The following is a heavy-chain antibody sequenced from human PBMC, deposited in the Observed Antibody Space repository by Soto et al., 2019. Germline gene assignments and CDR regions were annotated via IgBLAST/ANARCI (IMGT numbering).Heavy chain of an antibody. CDR3: ARDGLRFLEWLPPPDY. D-gene: IGHD3-3*01. Sequence: QVQLVQSGAEVKKPGASVKVSCKASGYTFTSYGISWVRQAPGQGLEWMGWISAYNGNTNYAQKLQGRVTMTTDTPTSTAYMELRSLRCDDTAVYYCARDGLRFLEWLPPPDYWGQGTLVTVSS. CDR2: ISAYNGNT. J-gene: IGHJ4*02. V-gene: IGHV1-18*01. CDR1: GYTFTSYG.